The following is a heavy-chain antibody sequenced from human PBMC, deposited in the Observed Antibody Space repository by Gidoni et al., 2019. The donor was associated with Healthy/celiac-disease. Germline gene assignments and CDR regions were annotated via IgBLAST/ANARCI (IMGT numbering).Heavy chain of an antibody. CDR3: AKAAEGYESTSTLDY. J-gene: IGHJ4*02. V-gene: IGHV3-23*01. CDR2: ISGRGGRT. D-gene: IGHD3-22*01. Sequence: EVQLLASGGGLVQPGGSLRISCAASGFTFSSYAMRWVRQAPGKGLEWVAAISGRGGRTYYADSVKGRFTISRENSKNTLYLQMNSLRAEDTAVYYCAKAAEGYESTSTLDYWGQGTLVTVSS. CDR1: GFTFSSYA.